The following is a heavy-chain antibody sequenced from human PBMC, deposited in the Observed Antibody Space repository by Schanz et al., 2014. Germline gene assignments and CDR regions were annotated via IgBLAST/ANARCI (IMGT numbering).Heavy chain of an antibody. Sequence: QLQLVQSGAEVKKPGSSVKVSCKLSGGTFSSYTISWVRQAPGQGLEWMGRIIPILGIANYAQNFQGRVTMTADKSTRTAYMELTSLRSEDTAVYYCASSGAGYSSSWDFDYWGQGTLXTVSS. D-gene: IGHD6-13*01. CDR3: ASSGAGYSSSWDFDY. J-gene: IGHJ4*02. V-gene: IGHV1-69*02. CDR1: GGTFSSYT. CDR2: IIPILGIA.